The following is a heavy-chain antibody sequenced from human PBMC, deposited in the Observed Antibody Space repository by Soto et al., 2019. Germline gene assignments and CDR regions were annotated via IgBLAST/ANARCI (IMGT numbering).Heavy chain of an antibody. CDR1: GFTFSSYA. D-gene: IGHD3-3*01. V-gene: IGHV3-23*01. J-gene: IGHJ4*02. CDR2: ISGSGGST. Sequence: GGSLRLSCAASGFTFSSYAMSWVRQAPGKGLEWVSAISGSGGSTYYADSVKGRFTISRDNSKNTLYLQMNSLRAEDTAVYYCATSPKYYDFWSGYSAYFDYWGQGTLVTVPQ. CDR3: ATSPKYYDFWSGYSAYFDY.